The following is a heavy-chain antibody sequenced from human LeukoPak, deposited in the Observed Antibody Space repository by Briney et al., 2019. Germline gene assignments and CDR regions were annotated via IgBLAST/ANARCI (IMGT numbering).Heavy chain of an antibody. Sequence: GGSLRLSCATSGFTFSSYAMSWVRQAPGKGLEWVSTISGSGAYTYYADSVKGRFTISRDNSKNTLYLQMNSLRAEDTAVYYCAKYFASGSYYKLPHWGQGTLVTVSS. D-gene: IGHD3-10*01. CDR2: ISGSGAYT. CDR1: GFTFSSYA. CDR3: AKYFASGSYYKLPH. J-gene: IGHJ1*01. V-gene: IGHV3-23*01.